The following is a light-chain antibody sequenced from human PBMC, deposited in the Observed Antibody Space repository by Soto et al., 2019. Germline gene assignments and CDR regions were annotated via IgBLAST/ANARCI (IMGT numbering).Light chain of an antibody. CDR1: SSNIGAGYD. Sequence: VLTQPPSVSGAPGQRVTISCTGSSSNIGAGYDVHWYQQLPGTAPKLLIYGNSNRPSGVPDRFSGSKSGTSASLAITGLQAEDEADYYCQSYDSSLSGGVFGTGTKLTVL. CDR3: QSYDSSLSGGV. J-gene: IGLJ1*01. V-gene: IGLV1-40*01. CDR2: GNS.